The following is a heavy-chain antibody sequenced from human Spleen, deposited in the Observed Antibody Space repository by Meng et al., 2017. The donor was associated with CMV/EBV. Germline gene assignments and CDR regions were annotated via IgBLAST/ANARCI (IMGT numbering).Heavy chain of an antibody. CDR1: GFTFSSYE. D-gene: IGHD4-11*01. Sequence: GESLKISCAASGFTFSSYEMNWVRQAPGKGLEWVSYISSSGSTIYYADSVKGRFTISRDNAKNSLYLQMNSLSAEDTAVYYCAREDYSNYGGDYYYGMDVWGQGTTVTVSS. V-gene: IGHV3-48*03. CDR3: AREDYSNYGGDYYYGMDV. J-gene: IGHJ6*02. CDR2: ISSSGSTI.